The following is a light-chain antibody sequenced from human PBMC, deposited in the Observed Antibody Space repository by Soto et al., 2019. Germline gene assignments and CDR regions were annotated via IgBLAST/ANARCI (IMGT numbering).Light chain of an antibody. Sequence: EIVLTQSPATLSLSPGERATLSGRASQMFSSYLAWYQQKPAQAPGLLIYDASNRATGIPARFSGSGSGTDFTLTISSLEPEDFAVYYCQQRSNWPPTTFGQGTRLEIK. CDR3: QQRSNWPPTT. CDR1: QMFSSY. J-gene: IGKJ5*01. V-gene: IGKV3-11*01. CDR2: DAS.